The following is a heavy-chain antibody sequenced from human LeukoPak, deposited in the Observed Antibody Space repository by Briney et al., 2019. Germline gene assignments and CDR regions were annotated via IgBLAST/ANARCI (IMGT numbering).Heavy chain of an antibody. CDR1: GGTFSSYA. V-gene: IGHV1-69*13. J-gene: IGHJ6*03. Sequence: SVKVSCKASGGTFSSYAISWVRQAPGQGLEWMGGIIPIFGTANYAQKFQGRVTITADESTSTAYMELSSLRSEDTAVYYCARDAYSGYDDYYYMDVWGKGTTVTISS. CDR2: IIPIFGTA. D-gene: IGHD5-12*01. CDR3: ARDAYSGYDDYYYMDV.